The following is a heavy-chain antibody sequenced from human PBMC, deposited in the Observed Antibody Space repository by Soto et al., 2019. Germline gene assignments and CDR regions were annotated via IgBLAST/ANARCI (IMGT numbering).Heavy chain of an antibody. Sequence: SETLSLTCIVSGGSISSGDYYWSWIRQPPGKGLEWIGYIYYTGSTYYNPSLKGRLTLSVDTSKNHLSLQLSSVTAADTAVYYCARAFDDSSGYYGGLRYWGQGTLVTVSS. V-gene: IGHV4-30-4*01. CDR3: ARAFDDSSGYYGGLRY. J-gene: IGHJ4*02. CDR2: IYYTGST. D-gene: IGHD3-22*01. CDR1: GGSISSGDYY.